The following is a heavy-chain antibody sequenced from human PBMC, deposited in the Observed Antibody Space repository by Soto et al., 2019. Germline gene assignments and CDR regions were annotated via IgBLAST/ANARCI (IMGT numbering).Heavy chain of an antibody. CDR3: ARRRSSWYWDYYYYYYMDA. CDR2: ISAYNGNT. CDR1: GYTFTSYG. V-gene: IGHV1-18*01. J-gene: IGHJ6*03. D-gene: IGHD6-13*01. Sequence: ASVKVSCKASGYTFTSYGISWVRQAPGQGLEWMGWISAYNGNTNYAQKLQGRVTMTTDTSTSTAYMELRSLRSDDTAVYYCARRRSSWYWDYYYYYYMDAWGKGTTVTVSS.